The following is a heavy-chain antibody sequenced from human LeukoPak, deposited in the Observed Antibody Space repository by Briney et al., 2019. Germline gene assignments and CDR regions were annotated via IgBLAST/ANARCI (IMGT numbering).Heavy chain of an antibody. CDR1: GGSFSGYY. Sequence: TSETLSLTCAVYGGSFSGYYWSWIRQPPGKGLEWIGYIYYSGSTNYNASLKSRVTMSVDTSKNQFSLKLSSVTAADTAVYYCARSSSWYGYYYYYYMDVWGKGTTVTISS. CDR3: ARSSSWYGYYYYYYMDV. CDR2: IYYSGST. D-gene: IGHD6-13*01. V-gene: IGHV4-59*12. J-gene: IGHJ6*03.